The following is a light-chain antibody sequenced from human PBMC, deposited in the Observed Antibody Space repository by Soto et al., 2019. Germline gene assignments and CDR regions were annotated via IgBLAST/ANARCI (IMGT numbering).Light chain of an antibody. CDR3: HQYGSSPPYT. CDR1: QSVSNNY. CDR2: GSS. V-gene: IGKV3-20*01. Sequence: EVVLTQSPGTLSLSPGESATLSCRASQSVSNNYFAWYQQKPGQAPRLLIFGSSDRATGIPDRFSGSGSGTDFTLTISRKEPEHVAVDYCHQYGSSPPYTFGQGTKLEIK. J-gene: IGKJ2*01.